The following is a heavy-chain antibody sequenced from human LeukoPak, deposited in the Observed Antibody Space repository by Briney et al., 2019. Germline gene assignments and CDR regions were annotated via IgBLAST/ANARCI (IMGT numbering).Heavy chain of an antibody. CDR1: GYTFTGYY. J-gene: IGHJ4*02. CDR3: AREARSGYSREYYFDY. V-gene: IGHV1-2*06. Sequence: ASVKVSCKASGYTFTGYYMHWVRQAPGQGLEWMGRINPNSGGTNYAQKFQGRVTMTRDTSISTAHMELSRLRSDDTAVYYCAREARSGYSREYYFDYWGQGTLVTVSS. D-gene: IGHD6-13*01. CDR2: INPNSGGT.